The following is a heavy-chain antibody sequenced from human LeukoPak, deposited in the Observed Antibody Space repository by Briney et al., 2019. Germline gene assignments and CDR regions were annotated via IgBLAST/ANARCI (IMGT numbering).Heavy chain of an antibody. J-gene: IGHJ4*02. V-gene: IGHV3-21*01. Sequence: PGGPLRLSCAASGFTFSTYNMIWGRQAPGRGLEWVSYIGISRGDIFYTDSVRGRFTLSREHTKNSLCLHMNTLIAEDCAVCHCARGGAGGWHINYWGEGTVVTVSS. CDR2: IGISRGDI. CDR3: ARGGAGGWHINY. CDR1: GFTFSTYN. D-gene: IGHD2-15*01.